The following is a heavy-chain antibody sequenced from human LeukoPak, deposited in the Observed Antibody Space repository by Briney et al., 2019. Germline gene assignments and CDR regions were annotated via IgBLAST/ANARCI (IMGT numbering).Heavy chain of an antibody. J-gene: IGHJ4*02. CDR1: GDSISRSTYF. Sequence: SQTLSLTCTVSGDSISRSTYFWGWLRQPPGNTLDWIGRIYYSGIIYYSPSLKCRVTMSVDTAKNQFSLNLTALTASDTAVYYCARFRGSGWGQGILVTVSS. D-gene: IGHD3-10*01. V-gene: IGHV4-39*01. CDR2: IYYSGII. CDR3: ARFRGSG.